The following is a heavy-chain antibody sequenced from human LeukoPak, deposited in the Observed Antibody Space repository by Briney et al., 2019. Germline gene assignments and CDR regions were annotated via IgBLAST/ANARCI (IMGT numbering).Heavy chain of an antibody. CDR1: GGSISSYY. D-gene: IGHD3-22*01. Sequence: SETLSLTCTVSGGSISSYYWSWIRQPPGKGLEWIGYIYYSGSTNYNPSLKSRVTISVDTSKNQFTLKLSSVTAADTAVYYCARVSSDSSGYYYWFDPWGQGTLVTVSS. CDR3: ARVSSDSSGYYYWFDP. V-gene: IGHV4-59*12. J-gene: IGHJ5*02. CDR2: IYYSGST.